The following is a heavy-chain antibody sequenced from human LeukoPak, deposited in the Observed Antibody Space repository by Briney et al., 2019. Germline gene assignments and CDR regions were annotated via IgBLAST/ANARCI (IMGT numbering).Heavy chain of an antibody. J-gene: IGHJ4*02. CDR3: ARVSGTFLGSGYYGW. D-gene: IGHD3-22*01. CDR2: ISWNSGSI. Sequence: GGSLRLSCAASGFTFDDYAMHWVRQAPGKGLEWVSGISWNSGSIGYADSVKGRFTISRDNAKNSLYLQMNSLRAEDTAVYYCARVSGTFLGSGYYGWWGQGTLVTVSS. CDR1: GFTFDDYA. V-gene: IGHV3-9*01.